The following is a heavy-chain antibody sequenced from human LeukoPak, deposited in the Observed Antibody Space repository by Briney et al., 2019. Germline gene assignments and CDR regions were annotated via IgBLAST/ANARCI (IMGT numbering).Heavy chain of an antibody. D-gene: IGHD6-13*01. V-gene: IGHV3-48*03. CDR1: GFTFSSYE. CDR3: ARGVAAATY. CDR2: IRSSGSTI. Sequence: VGSLRLSCAASGFTFSSYEMNWVRQAPGKGLEWVSYIRSSGSTIYYADSVKGRFTISRDNAKNTLYLQMNSLRAEDTAVYYCARGVAAATYWGQGTLVTVSS. J-gene: IGHJ4*02.